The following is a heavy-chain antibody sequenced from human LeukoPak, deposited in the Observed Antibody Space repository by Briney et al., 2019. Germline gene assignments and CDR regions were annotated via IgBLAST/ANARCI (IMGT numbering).Heavy chain of an antibody. CDR3: PRDDGGSSSRFDY. CDR2: IYYSGST. Sequence: SETLSLTCTVSGGSISSGGYYWSWIRQHPGKGLEWIGYIYYSGSTYYNPSLKSRVTISVDTSKNQFSLKLSSVTAADTAVYYCPRDDGGSSSRFDYWGQGTLVTVSS. V-gene: IGHV4-31*03. CDR1: GGSISSGGYY. D-gene: IGHD3-16*01. J-gene: IGHJ4*02.